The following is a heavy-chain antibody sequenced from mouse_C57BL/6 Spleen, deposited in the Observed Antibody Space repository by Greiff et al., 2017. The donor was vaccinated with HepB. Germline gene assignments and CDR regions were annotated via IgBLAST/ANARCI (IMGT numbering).Heavy chain of an antibody. CDR2: ISSGSSTI. V-gene: IGHV5-17*01. Sequence: EVHLVESGGGLVKPGGSLKLSCAASGFTFSDYGMHWVRQAPEKGLEWVAYISSGSSTIYYADTVKGRFTISRDNAKNTLFLQMTSLRSEDTAMYYCARGVGSDAMDYWGQGTSVTVSS. CDR3: ARGVGSDAMDY. J-gene: IGHJ4*01. D-gene: IGHD1-1*02. CDR1: GFTFSDYG.